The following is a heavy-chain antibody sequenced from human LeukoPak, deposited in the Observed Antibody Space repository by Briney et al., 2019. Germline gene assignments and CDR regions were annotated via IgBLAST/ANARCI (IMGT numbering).Heavy chain of an antibody. D-gene: IGHD6-13*01. CDR2: VSSDGIVQ. V-gene: IGHV3-30*18. CDR3: VKEGTAHVSSWYDY. J-gene: IGHJ4*02. CDR1: GFTFSNYG. Sequence: GGSLPLSCATSGFTFSNYGIHWVRQAPGKGLEWVAVVSSDGIVQHYADSVKGRFTISRDNSKKTLYLQMNSLRGDDAAVYHCVKEGTAHVSSWYDYWGQGTVATVTS.